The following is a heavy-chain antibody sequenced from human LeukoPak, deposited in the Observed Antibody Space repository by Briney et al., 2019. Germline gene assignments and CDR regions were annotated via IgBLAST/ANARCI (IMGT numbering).Heavy chain of an antibody. Sequence: SETLSLTCTVSGRSISNYYWSWLRQPPGKGLEWIGYIYYSGSTNYNPSLKSRVTISVDTSKNQFSLKLSSVTAADTAVYYCAREGGGNFDYWGQGTLVTVSS. J-gene: IGHJ4*02. CDR1: GRSISNYY. CDR2: IYYSGST. V-gene: IGHV4-59*01. D-gene: IGHD3-16*01. CDR3: AREGGGNFDY.